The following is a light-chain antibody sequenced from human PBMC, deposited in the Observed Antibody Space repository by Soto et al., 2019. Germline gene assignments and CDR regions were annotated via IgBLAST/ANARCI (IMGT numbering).Light chain of an antibody. J-gene: IGLJ1*01. Sequence: QSALTQPASVSGSPGQSTTISCTGTSSDVGGYNFVSWYQQHPGKAPKLMIYDVSNRPSGVSHRFSGSKSGNTASLTISGLQSEDGADYYCSSYTSSSKSYVFGTGTKLTVL. CDR1: SSDVGGYNF. V-gene: IGLV2-14*01. CDR2: DVS. CDR3: SSYTSSSKSYV.